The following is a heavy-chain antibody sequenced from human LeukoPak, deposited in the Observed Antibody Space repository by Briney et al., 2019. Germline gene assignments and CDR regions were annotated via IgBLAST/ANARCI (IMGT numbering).Heavy chain of an antibody. Sequence: GGSLRLSCAASGFTFSSYWMSWVRQAPGKGLEWVANIKQDGSEKYYVDSVKGRFTISRDNAKNSLYLQMNSLRAEDTAVYYCARGDSSSWYRGSWWFDPWCQGTLVTVSS. D-gene: IGHD6-13*01. J-gene: IGHJ5*02. CDR1: GFTFSSYW. CDR3: ARGDSSSWYRGSWWFDP. CDR2: IKQDGSEK. V-gene: IGHV3-7*01.